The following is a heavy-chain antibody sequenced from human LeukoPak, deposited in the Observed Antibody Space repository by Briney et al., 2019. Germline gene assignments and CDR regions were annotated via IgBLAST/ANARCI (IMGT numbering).Heavy chain of an antibody. Sequence: SETLSLTCTVSGGSISSSSYYWGWIRQPPGKGLEWIGRIYTSGSTNYNPSLKSRVTISVDTSKNQFSLKLSSVTAADTAVYYCARVHGYCSSTSCLNWFDPWGQGTLVTVSS. CDR1: GGSISSSSYY. J-gene: IGHJ5*02. V-gene: IGHV4-39*07. CDR3: ARVHGYCSSTSCLNWFDP. D-gene: IGHD2-2*01. CDR2: IYTSGST.